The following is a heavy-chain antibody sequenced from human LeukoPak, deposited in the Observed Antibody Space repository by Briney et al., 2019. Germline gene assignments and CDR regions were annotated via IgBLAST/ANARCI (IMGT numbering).Heavy chain of an antibody. V-gene: IGHV3-21*01. CDR1: GFTFSTYS. J-gene: IGHJ6*03. D-gene: IGHD4-17*01. CDR2: ITSSSSYI. Sequence: GGSLRLSCAASGFTFSTYSMTWVRQAPGKGLEWVSSITSSSSYIYDADSVKGRFTISRDNAKNSLCLQMNSLRGEDTAVYYCARVRTVTNYYYYYMDVWGKGTTVTVSS. CDR3: ARVRTVTNYYYYYMDV.